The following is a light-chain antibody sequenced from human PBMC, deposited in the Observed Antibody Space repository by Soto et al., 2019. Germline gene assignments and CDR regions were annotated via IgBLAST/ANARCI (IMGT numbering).Light chain of an antibody. CDR1: QGISSY. J-gene: IGKJ5*01. CDR2: AAY. CDR3: QQLNSYTIT. Sequence: DIQLTQSPSFLSASVGDRVTITCRASQGISSYLAWYQQNPWKAPKLLIYAAYTLQSGVSSKFSGSGSGTEFTLTISSLQPEDFATYYCQQLNSYTITFGQGTRLEIK. V-gene: IGKV1-9*01.